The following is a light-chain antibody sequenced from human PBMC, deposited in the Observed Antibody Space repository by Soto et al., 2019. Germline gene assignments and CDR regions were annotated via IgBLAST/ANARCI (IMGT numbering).Light chain of an antibody. CDR3: QQSFSTPRT. CDR1: QNINYY. CDR2: TAS. V-gene: IGKV1-39*01. J-gene: IGKJ5*01. Sequence: DIQMTQSPSSQAASIGDTVTITCRTSQNINYYLNWYQQKPGTAPKPLIYTASKLQSGVPSRFSGSGSGTDFTLTITGLQPDYFATYYCQQSFSTPRTFGQGTRLDIK.